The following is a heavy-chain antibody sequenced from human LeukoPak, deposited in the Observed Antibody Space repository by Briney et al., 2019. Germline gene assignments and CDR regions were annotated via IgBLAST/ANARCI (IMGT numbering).Heavy chain of an antibody. V-gene: IGHV3-7*03. CDR1: GFTLSSYW. D-gene: IGHD5-24*01. J-gene: IGHJ6*02. CDR2: IKQDGSEK. Sequence: GGSLRLSCVASGFTLSSYWTSWVRQAPGKGLEWLANIKQDGSEKYYVDSVKGRFTISRDNAKNSLYLQMNSLRAEDTSVYYCARASHGLDVWGQGTTVTVSS. CDR3: ARASHGLDV.